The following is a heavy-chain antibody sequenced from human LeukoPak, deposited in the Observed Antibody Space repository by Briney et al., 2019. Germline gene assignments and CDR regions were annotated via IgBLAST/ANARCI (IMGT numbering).Heavy chain of an antibody. D-gene: IGHD6-13*01. CDR3: ARERSSWGNAFDI. CDR1: GFTVSSNY. CDR2: IYSGGST. J-gene: IGHJ3*02. Sequence: PGGSLRLSCAASGFTVSSNYMSWVRQAPGKGLEWVSVIYSGGSTYYADSVKGRFTISRDNSKNTLYLQMNSLRAEDTAVYYCARERSSWGNAFDIWGQGTMVTVSS. V-gene: IGHV3-53*01.